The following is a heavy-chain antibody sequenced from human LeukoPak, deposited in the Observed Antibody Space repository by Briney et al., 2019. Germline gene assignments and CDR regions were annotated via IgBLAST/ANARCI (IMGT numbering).Heavy chain of an antibody. CDR3: VSFYETY. J-gene: IGHJ4*02. Sequence: GGSLRLTCAASGNYWMHWVRQAPGKGLVWVSHINSDGSWTSYADSVKGRFTISKDNAKNTVYLQMNNLRAEDTAVYYCVSFYETYWGRGTLVTVSS. D-gene: IGHD2-2*01. CDR1: GNYW. V-gene: IGHV3-74*01. CDR2: INSDGSWT.